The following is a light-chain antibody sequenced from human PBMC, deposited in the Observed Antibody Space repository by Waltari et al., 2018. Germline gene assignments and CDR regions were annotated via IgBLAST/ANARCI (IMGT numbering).Light chain of an antibody. V-gene: IGKV3-20*01. J-gene: IGKJ4*01. CDR2: GAS. CDR1: QSVSSSF. Sequence: IVLTQSPATLSLSTGERATLSCRASQSVSSSFLAWYQQKPGQAPRLLIYGASSRATGIPDRFSGSGSGTDFTLTISRLEPEDFAVYYCQQYGSSLFTFGGGTKVEIK. CDR3: QQYGSSLFT.